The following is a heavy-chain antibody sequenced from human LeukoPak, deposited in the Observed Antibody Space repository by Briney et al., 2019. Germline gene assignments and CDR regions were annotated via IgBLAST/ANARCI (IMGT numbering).Heavy chain of an antibody. J-gene: IGHJ4*02. CDR3: ARGRYYYGSGSYYTLFDY. D-gene: IGHD3-10*01. V-gene: IGHV4-59*01. Sequence: SETLSLTCTVSGGSISSYYWSWIRQPPGKGLEWIGYIYYSGSTNYNPSLKSRVTISVDKSKNEFTLKLRSVTAADTAVYYCARGRYYYGSGSYYTLFDYWGQGTLVTVSS. CDR2: IYYSGST. CDR1: GGSISSYY.